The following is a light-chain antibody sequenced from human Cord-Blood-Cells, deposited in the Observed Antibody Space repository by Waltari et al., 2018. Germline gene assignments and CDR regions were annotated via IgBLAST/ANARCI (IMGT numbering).Light chain of an antibody. CDR3: CSYAGSSTYV. CDR2: EVS. V-gene: IGLV2-23*02. CDR1: SCDVGSYNL. Sequence: QSALTQPASVSGSPGQSITLSCTGTSCDVGSYNLVSWYQQHPGKAPKLMIYEVSKRPSGVSNRFSGSKSGNTASLTISGLQAEDEADYYCCSYAGSSTYVFGTGTKVTVL. J-gene: IGLJ1*01.